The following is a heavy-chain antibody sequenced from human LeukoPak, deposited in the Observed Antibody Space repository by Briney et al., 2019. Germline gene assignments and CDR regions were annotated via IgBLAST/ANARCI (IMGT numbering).Heavy chain of an antibody. Sequence: GGSLRLSCAASGFTVSSNYMSWVRQAPGKGPEWVSIVYSGGNTYYADSVKGRFTISRDTSKNTLDLQMNSLRAEDTAMYYCARANRELSYYFDSWGQGTLVTVSS. CDR1: GFTVSSNY. V-gene: IGHV3-53*01. J-gene: IGHJ4*02. CDR2: VYSGGNT. D-gene: IGHD1-14*01. CDR3: ARANRELSYYFDS.